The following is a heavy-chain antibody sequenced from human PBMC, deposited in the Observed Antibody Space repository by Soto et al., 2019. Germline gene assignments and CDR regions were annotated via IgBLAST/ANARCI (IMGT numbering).Heavy chain of an antibody. V-gene: IGHV4-4*02. CDR2: IYPSGST. J-gene: IGHJ5*02. D-gene: IGHD3-22*01. Sequence: QVQLQESGPGLVKPSGTLSLTCGVSGGSISSSNWWNWVRQPPGKGLEWIGQIYPSGSTNYNPSLQSRVTRSVAKSTNRFSLNLTSVTAADTAVYYCASSGSGSAFNSWFDPWGQGTLVTVSS. CDR1: GGSISSSNW. CDR3: ASSGSGSAFNSWFDP.